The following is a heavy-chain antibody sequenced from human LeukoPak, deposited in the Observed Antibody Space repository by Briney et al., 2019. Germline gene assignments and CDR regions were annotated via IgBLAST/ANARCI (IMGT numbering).Heavy chain of an antibody. CDR2: IYYSGST. J-gene: IGHJ4*02. Sequence: SDTLSLTCTLWGGSINSYYWSWIPHPPGKGLVCIGYIYYSGSTNYSPSLKGRVTISVDTSKNQFSLKLSCVTAADTAVYYCARGLAAAGTSYFDYWGQGTPVTVSS. D-gene: IGHD6-13*01. CDR3: ARGLAAAGTSYFDY. V-gene: IGHV4-59*07. CDR1: GGSINSYY.